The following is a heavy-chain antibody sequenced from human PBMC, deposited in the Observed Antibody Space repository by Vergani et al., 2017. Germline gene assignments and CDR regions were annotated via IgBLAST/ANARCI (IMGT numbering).Heavy chain of an antibody. CDR2: ISSSSSYI. Sequence: EVQLVESGGGLVKPGGSLRLSCAASGFTFSSYSMNSVRQAPGKGLEWVSSISSSSSYIYYADSVKGRFTISRDNAKNSLYLQMNSLRAEDTAVYYCARDRGYSSGWADAFDIWGQGTMVTVSS. J-gene: IGHJ3*02. D-gene: IGHD6-19*01. CDR3: ARDRGYSSGWADAFDI. V-gene: IGHV3-21*01. CDR1: GFTFSSYS.